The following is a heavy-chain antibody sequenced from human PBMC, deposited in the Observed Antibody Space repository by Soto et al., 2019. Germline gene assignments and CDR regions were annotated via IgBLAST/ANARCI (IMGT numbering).Heavy chain of an antibody. CDR2: ISWNSGSI. CDR3: AKDPLLRWEDDWIYYGMDV. Sequence: EVQLVESGGGLVQPGRSLRLSCAASGFTFDDYAMHWVRQAPGKGLEWVSGISWNSGSIGYADSVKGRVTISRDNAKNSLYLQMNSLRAEDTALYYCAKDPLLRWEDDWIYYGMDVWGQGTTVTVSS. V-gene: IGHV3-9*01. CDR1: GFTFDDYA. J-gene: IGHJ6*02. D-gene: IGHD2-15*01.